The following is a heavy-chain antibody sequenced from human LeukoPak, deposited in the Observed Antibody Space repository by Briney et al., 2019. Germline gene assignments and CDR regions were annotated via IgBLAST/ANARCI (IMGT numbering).Heavy chain of an antibody. Sequence: GGSLRLSCAASGFTFSDYYMSWIRQAPGKGLEWVSYISSSGSTIYYADSVKGRFTISRDNAKNPLYLQMNSLRAEDTAVYYCASSLDYGSGSYSTPMDVWGQGTTVTVSS. CDR1: GFTFSDYY. D-gene: IGHD3-10*01. J-gene: IGHJ6*02. V-gene: IGHV3-11*01. CDR3: ASSLDYGSGSYSTPMDV. CDR2: ISSSGSTI.